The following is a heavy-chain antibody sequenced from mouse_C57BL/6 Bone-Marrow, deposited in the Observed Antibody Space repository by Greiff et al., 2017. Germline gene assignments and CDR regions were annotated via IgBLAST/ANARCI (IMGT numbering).Heavy chain of an antibody. CDR2: INYDGSST. CDR3: ARDGGYYNAMDY. J-gene: IGHJ4*01. CDR1: GFTFSDYY. D-gene: IGHD2-2*01. Sequence: EVQVVESEGGLVQPGSSMKLSCTASGFTFSDYYMAWVRQVPEKGLEWVANINYDGSSTYYLDSLKSRFIISRDNAKNILYLQMSSLKYEDTTTYCCARDGGYYNAMDYWGQGTSVTVSS. V-gene: IGHV5-16*01.